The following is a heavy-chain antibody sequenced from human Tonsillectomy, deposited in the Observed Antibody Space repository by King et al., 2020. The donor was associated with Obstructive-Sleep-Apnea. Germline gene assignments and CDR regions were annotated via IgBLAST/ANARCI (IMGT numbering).Heavy chain of an antibody. CDR2: MNANSGNT. J-gene: IGHJ4*02. V-gene: IGHV1-8*01. CDR1: GYTFTSYD. Sequence: VQLVESGAEVKKPGASVNVSCKASGYTFTSYDINWVRQAPGHGLEWIGWMNANSGNTSYAKEFQGRVTITRNTSISTAYMELSSLRSEDTAVYYCARGRKWLDIDYWGQGTLVTVSS. D-gene: IGHD6-19*01. CDR3: ARGRKWLDIDY.